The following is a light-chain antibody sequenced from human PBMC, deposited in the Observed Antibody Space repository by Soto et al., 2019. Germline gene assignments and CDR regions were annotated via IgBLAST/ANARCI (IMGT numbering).Light chain of an antibody. V-gene: IGLV3-21*02. CDR1: NIGSKS. Sequence: SYELAQPPSVSVAPGQTATVTCGGSNIGSKSVHWYQQKPGQAPVLVVYDDSERPSGIPERFSGSNSGNTATLTISRVEAPDEPQFSCQVWDTSSEHYVFGTGTKVTV. J-gene: IGLJ1*01. CDR2: DDS. CDR3: QVWDTSSEHYV.